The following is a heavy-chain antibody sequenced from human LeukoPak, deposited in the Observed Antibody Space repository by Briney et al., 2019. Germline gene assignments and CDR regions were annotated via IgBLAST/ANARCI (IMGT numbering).Heavy chain of an antibody. CDR1: GGSFSGYY. CDR3: ATGRWGVDY. D-gene: IGHD3-16*01. V-gene: IGHV4-34*01. J-gene: IGHJ4*02. Sequence: SETLSLTCAVYGGSFSGYYWSWIRQPPGKGLEWIGEINHSGSTNYNPSLKSRVTISVDTSKNQFTLKLSSVTAADTAVYYCATGRWGVDYWGQGTLVTVSS. CDR2: INHSGST.